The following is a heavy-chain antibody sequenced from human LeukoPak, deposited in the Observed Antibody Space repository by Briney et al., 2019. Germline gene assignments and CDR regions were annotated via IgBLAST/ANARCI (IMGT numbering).Heavy chain of an antibody. CDR3: AKGIYSSGWSYFDY. V-gene: IGHV3-23*01. D-gene: IGHD6-19*01. J-gene: IGHJ4*01. CDR1: GFTFSNSA. CDR2: LSGSGITT. Sequence: GGSLRLSCAASGFTFSNSAMSWVRQAPGKGLELVSTLSGSGITTYCADSVKGRFTISRDNSKNTLYLQMNSLRAEDTAVYYCAKGIYSSGWSYFDYWGHGTLVTVSS.